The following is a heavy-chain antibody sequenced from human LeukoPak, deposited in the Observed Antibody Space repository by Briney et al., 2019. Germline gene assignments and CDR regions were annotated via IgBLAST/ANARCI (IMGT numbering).Heavy chain of an antibody. CDR1: GFTFSTYA. CDR2: ISYDGGKQ. D-gene: IGHD1-14*01. J-gene: IGHJ6*02. Sequence: GGSLRLSCAASGFTFSTYAMHWVRQAPGKGLEGVAVISYDGGKQKYADSVKGRLTISRDNSNPTLYLQMSSLRAEDTAVYFCARNRNTDPVYYYFGMDVWGHGTTVTVSS. V-gene: IGHV3-30*04. CDR3: ARNRNTDPVYYYFGMDV.